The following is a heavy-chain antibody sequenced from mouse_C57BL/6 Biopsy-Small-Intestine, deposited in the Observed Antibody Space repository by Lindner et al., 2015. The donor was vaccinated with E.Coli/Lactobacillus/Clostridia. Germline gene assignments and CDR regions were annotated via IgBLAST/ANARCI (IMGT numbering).Heavy chain of an antibody. J-gene: IGHJ2*01. V-gene: IGHV1-20*01. CDR1: GYSFTGYF. D-gene: IGHD1-1*01. CDR2: INPYNGDT. Sequence: EVQLQESGPELVKPGDSVKISCKASGYSFTGYFMNWVMQSHGKSLEWIGRINPYNGDTFYNQKFKGKATLTVGKSSSTAHMELRSLTSEDSAVYYCARAGYYGSNYFDYWGQGTTLTVSS. CDR3: ARAGYYGSNYFDY.